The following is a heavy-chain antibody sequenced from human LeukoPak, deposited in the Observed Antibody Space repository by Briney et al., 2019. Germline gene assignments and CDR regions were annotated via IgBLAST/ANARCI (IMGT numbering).Heavy chain of an antibody. V-gene: IGHV3-21*01. CDR1: GFTFSSYK. D-gene: IGHD3-10*01. CDR3: ARNFGSGSPNYYTYYGLDV. CDR2: ISSSSGYI. Sequence: GGSLRLSCAASGFTFSSYKMNGVRQAPGKGLEWVSSISSSSGYIYYADSVKGRFTISRDNAKNSLYLQMNSLRAEDTAVYYCARNFGSGSPNYYTYYGLDVWGQGTTVTVSS. J-gene: IGHJ6*02.